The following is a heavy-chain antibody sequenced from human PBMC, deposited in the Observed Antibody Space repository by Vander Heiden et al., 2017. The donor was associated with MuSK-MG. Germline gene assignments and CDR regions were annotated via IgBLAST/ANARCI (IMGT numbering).Heavy chain of an antibody. Sequence: AQLVESGGDLVQPGGSLRPSCPACAFPPSSNYISWVRLAPGKGLEWVAVMYSGGSTYYADVVKGRFTISRDNSKNTLYLQMNSLRAEDTAVYYCARDPDYGDYIHTYNYWGQGTLVTVSS. J-gene: IGHJ4*02. V-gene: IGHV3-66*01. CDR2: MYSGGST. CDR3: ARDPDYGDYIHTYNY. CDR1: AFPPSSNY. D-gene: IGHD4-17*01.